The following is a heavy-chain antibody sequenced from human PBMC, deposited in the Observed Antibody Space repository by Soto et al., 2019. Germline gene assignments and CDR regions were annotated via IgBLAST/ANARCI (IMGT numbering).Heavy chain of an antibody. J-gene: IGHJ5*02. CDR2: IYYSGNT. V-gene: IGHV4-31*03. CDR1: GGSISRDDFY. Sequence: QVQLQESGPGLVKPSQTLSLTCTVSGGSISRDDFYWSWIRQHPGKCLEWIGYIYYSGNTYYNPSLTSRVTILVETSKNQLSLKLSSVTAADTAVYYCARIRGSGQRWFDPWGQGTLVTVS. D-gene: IGHD6-25*01. CDR3: ARIRGSGQRWFDP.